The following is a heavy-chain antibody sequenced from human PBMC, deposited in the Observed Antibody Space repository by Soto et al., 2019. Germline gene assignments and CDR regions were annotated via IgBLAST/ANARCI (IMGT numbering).Heavy chain of an antibody. J-gene: IGHJ5*02. V-gene: IGHV4-34*01. CDR1: GGSFSGYY. CDR2: INHSGST. CDR3: ARGLNPVVRGVSNWFDP. D-gene: IGHD3-10*01. Sequence: QSPTLSLTCAVYGGSFSGYYWSWIRQPPGKGLEWIGEINHSGSTNYNPSLKSRVTISVDTSKNQFSLKLSSVTAADTAVYYCARGLNPVVRGVSNWFDPWGQGTLVTVSS.